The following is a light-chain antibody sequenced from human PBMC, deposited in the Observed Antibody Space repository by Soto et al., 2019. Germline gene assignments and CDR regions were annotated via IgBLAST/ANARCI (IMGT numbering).Light chain of an antibody. V-gene: IGKV1-27*01. Sequence: DIQMTQSPSSLSASVGARVTITCRASQGISNFLAWYQHKPGKVPKLLIYAASTLQLGVPSRFSGSGSGTDFTLTISSLQPEDVATYYCQKYKSAPSLAFGGGTKVEIK. CDR2: AAS. J-gene: IGKJ4*01. CDR1: QGISNF. CDR3: QKYKSAPSLA.